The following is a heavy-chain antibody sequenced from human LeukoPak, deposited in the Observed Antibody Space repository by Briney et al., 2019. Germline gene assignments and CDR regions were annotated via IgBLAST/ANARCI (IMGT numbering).Heavy chain of an antibody. CDR2: IYSGGST. Sequence: GGSLRLSRAASGFTVSSNYMSWVRQAPGKGLEWVSVIYSGGSTYYADSVKGRFTISRDNSKNTLYLQMNSLRAEDTAVYYCAKDLGYCSSTSCYMGFDYWGQGTLVTVSS. CDR1: GFTVSSNY. J-gene: IGHJ4*02. V-gene: IGHV3-53*05. CDR3: AKDLGYCSSTSCYMGFDY. D-gene: IGHD2-2*02.